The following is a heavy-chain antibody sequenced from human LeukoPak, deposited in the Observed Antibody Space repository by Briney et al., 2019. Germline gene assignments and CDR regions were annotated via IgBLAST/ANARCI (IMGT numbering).Heavy chain of an antibody. CDR2: INPSGGST. V-gene: IGHV1-46*01. J-gene: IGHJ5*02. D-gene: IGHD6-19*01. CDR3: ASSHPDNSSGWYQDWSDP. Sequence: ASVKVSCKASGYTFTSYYTHWVRQAPGQGLEWMGIINPSGGSTSYAQKFQGRVTMTRDTSTSTVYMELSSLRSEDTAVYYCASSHPDNSSGWYQDWSDPWGQGTLVTVSS. CDR1: GYTFTSYY.